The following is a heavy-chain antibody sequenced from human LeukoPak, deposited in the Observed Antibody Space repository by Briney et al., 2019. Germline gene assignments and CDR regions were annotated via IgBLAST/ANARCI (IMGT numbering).Heavy chain of an antibody. CDR3: AKDSYSKGDF. J-gene: IGHJ4*02. Sequence: GGSLRLSCAASGFTFSSYAMTWVRQAPGKGLEWVANIKNDGAVKNYVDSVKGRFTISRDNAKNSLYLQMNSLRAKDTAVYYCAKDSYSKGDFWGQGVLVTVSS. V-gene: IGHV3-7*01. CDR1: GFTFSSYA. CDR2: IKNDGAVK. D-gene: IGHD6-13*01.